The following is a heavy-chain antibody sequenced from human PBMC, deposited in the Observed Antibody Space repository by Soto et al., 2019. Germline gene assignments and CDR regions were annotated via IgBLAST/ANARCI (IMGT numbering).Heavy chain of an antibody. CDR3: ARAQTIYCGGDCPFDP. V-gene: IGHV4-39*01. CDR2: IYYSGST. D-gene: IGHD2-21*02. Sequence: PSETLSLTCTVSGGSISSSSYYWGWIRQPPGKGLEWIGSIYYSGSTYYNPSLKSRVTISVDTSKNQFSLKLSSVTAADTAVYYCARAQTIYCGGDCPFDPWGQGTLVTVSS. CDR1: GGSISSSSYY. J-gene: IGHJ5*02.